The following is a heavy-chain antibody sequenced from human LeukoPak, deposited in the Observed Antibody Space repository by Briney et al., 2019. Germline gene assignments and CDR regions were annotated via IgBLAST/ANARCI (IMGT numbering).Heavy chain of an antibody. V-gene: IGHV5-51*01. CDR2: IYPSDSET. Sequence: GQPLKISSKPSGTTLTGFWIGWVRKMPGKGLEWMGIIYPSDSETRYSPSFQAQFPISVDKSISAAYLQWSSLKASDTAMYYCARHIGYSAWNPDYWGQGTLATVSS. CDR1: GTTLTGFW. J-gene: IGHJ4*02. CDR3: ARHIGYSAWNPDY. D-gene: IGHD5-18*01.